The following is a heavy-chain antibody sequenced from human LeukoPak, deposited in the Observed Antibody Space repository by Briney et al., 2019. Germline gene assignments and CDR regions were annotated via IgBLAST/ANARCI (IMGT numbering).Heavy chain of an antibody. CDR2: ISSSSSYI. J-gene: IGHJ6*04. V-gene: IGHV3-21*04. Sequence: GGSLRLSCAASGFTFSSYSMNWVRQAPGKGLEWVSSISSSSSYIYYADSVKGRFTISRDNAKNSLYLQMNSLRAEDTAVYYCARDRVTMVRGVPYYYHYGMDVWGKGTTVTVSS. CDR3: ARDRVTMVRGVPYYYHYGMDV. D-gene: IGHD3-10*01. CDR1: GFTFSSYS.